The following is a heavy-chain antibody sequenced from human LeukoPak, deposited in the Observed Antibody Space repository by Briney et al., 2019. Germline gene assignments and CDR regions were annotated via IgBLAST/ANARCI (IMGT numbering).Heavy chain of an antibody. D-gene: IGHD3-22*01. CDR3: AKDLVARYYDSSGYYD. V-gene: IGHV3-30*02. CDR2: IRYDGKTI. CDR1: GFSFSNYG. Sequence: PGGSLRLSCTASGFSFSNYGMQWVRQAPDKGLEWLALIRYDGKTIYYADSVKGRFTISRDNSKNTLYLQMNSLRAEDTAVYYCAKDLVARYYDSSGYYDWGQGTLVTVSS. J-gene: IGHJ4*02.